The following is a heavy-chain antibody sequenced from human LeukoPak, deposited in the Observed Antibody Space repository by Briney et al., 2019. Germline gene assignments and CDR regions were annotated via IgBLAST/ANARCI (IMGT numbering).Heavy chain of an antibody. CDR2: ISWNSGSI. CDR1: GFTFDDYA. Sequence: GGSLRLSCAASGFTFDDYAMHWVRQAPGKGLEWVSGISWNSGSIGYADSVKGRFTISRDNSKNTLYLQMNSLRAEDTAVYYCASLVSSGWYDYWGQGTLVTVSS. CDR3: ASLVSSGWYDY. J-gene: IGHJ4*02. D-gene: IGHD6-19*01. V-gene: IGHV3-9*01.